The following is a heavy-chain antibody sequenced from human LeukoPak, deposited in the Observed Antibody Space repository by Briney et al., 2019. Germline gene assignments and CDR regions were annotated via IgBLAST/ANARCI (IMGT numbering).Heavy chain of an antibody. V-gene: IGHV1-24*01. CDR2: FDRKDAGI. J-gene: IGHJ4*02. CDR3: AASSGYRGGWRDKRTGYFFDF. D-gene: IGHD5-18*01. Sequence: GASVRVSCNVSAYNLAELAIHWLRQAPGEGPEWMGGFDRKDAGIVYAQKFQDRVTMTEDTSTDTTYMELSSLTSEDTAVYFCAASSGYRGGWRDKRTGYFFDFWGQGTLVTVSS. CDR1: AYNLAELA.